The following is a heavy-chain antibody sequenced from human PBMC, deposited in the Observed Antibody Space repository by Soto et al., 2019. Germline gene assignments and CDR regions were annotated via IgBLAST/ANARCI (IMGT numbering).Heavy chain of an antibody. CDR3: ARTQYCGSTSCSYFDY. J-gene: IGHJ4*02. Sequence: GPTLVNPTQTLTLTCTFSGFSLRTSGMCVSWIRQPPGKALEWLARIDWDDDKYYSTSLKTRLTISKDTSKNQVVLTMTNMDPVDTATYYCARTQYCGSTSCSYFDYWGQGNLVTVSP. CDR2: IDWDDDK. D-gene: IGHD2-2*01. CDR1: GFSLRTSGMC. V-gene: IGHV2-70*11.